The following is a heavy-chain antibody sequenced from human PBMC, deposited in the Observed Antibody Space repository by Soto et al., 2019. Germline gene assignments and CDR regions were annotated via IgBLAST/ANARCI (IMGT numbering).Heavy chain of an antibody. CDR2: ISSSGSTI. V-gene: IGHV3-48*03. Sequence: EVQLVESGGGLVQPGGSLRLSCAASGFTFSSYEMNWVRQAPGKGLEWVSYISSSGSTIYYADSVKGRFTISRDNAKNSLYLQMNSLRAEDTAVYYCARDYGGNTFDYWGQGTRVSVSS. CDR3: ARDYGGNTFDY. D-gene: IGHD4-17*01. CDR1: GFTFSSYE. J-gene: IGHJ4*02.